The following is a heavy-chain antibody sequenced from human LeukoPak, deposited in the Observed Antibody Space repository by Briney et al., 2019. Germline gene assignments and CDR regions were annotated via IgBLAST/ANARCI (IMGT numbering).Heavy chain of an antibody. J-gene: IGHJ4*02. CDR3: ASPSARDFWSGYSYYFDY. D-gene: IGHD3-3*01. CDR1: GYTFTGYY. Sequence: ASVKVSCKASGYTFTGYYMHWVRQAPGQGLEWMGWINPNSGGTNYAQKFQGRVTMTRDTSISTAYMELSRLRSDDTAVYYCASPSARDFWSGYSYYFDYWGQGTLVTVSS. V-gene: IGHV1-2*02. CDR2: INPNSGGT.